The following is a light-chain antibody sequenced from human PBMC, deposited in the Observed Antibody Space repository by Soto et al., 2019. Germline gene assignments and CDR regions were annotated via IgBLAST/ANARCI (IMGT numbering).Light chain of an antibody. CDR1: QSVGGSS. J-gene: IGKJ1*01. CDR2: DTS. Sequence: PGERATLSCRASQSVGGSSLAWYQQRPGQAPRLLIYDTSTRSTGIPDRFSGSGSGTDFTLTISRLEPEDFAVYSCQQYHNSRRTCGQGTEVDVK. V-gene: IGKV3-20*01. CDR3: QQYHNSRRT.